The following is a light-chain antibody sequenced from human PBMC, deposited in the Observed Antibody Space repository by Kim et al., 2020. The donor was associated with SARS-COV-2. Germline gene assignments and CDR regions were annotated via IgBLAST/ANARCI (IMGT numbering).Light chain of an antibody. CDR1: NSDSGAPYD. J-gene: IGLJ1*01. CDR3: QSYDSSLSGHV. V-gene: IGLV1-40*01. Sequence: QRVTVSCTGSNSDSGAPYDVHWYHQLPPAAPKLLIYGNNNRPSGVPDRFSGSKSGTSASLAITGLQAEDEADYYCQSYDSSLSGHVFGTGTKVTVL. CDR2: GNN.